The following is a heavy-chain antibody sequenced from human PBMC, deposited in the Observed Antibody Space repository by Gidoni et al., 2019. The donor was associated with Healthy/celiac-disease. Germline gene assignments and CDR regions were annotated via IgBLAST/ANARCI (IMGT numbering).Heavy chain of an antibody. Sequence: EVQLVESGGGLVQPGRSLRLSCAASGFTFDDYAMHWVRQAPGKGLEWVSGISWNSGSIGYADSVKGRFTISRDNAKNSLYLQMNSLRAEDTDLYYCAKDIALDYYGSGSYRAFDIWGQGTMVTVSS. V-gene: IGHV3-9*01. J-gene: IGHJ3*02. D-gene: IGHD3-10*01. CDR1: GFTFDDYA. CDR2: ISWNSGSI. CDR3: AKDIALDYYGSGSYRAFDI.